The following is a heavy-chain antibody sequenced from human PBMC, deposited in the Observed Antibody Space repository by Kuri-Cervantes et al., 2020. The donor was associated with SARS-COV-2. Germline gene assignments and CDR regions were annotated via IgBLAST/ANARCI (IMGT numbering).Heavy chain of an antibody. CDR2: IRQDGSDK. D-gene: IGHD1-26*01. J-gene: IGHJ4*02. CDR1: GFTFSSFW. Sequence: GGSLRLSCATSGFTFSSFWMTWVRQVPGKGLEWVAVIRQDGSDKSYVDSVKGRFTISRDNAKNSLFLQMNSLRAEDTAVYYCARGWELLDYWGQGTLVTVS. CDR3: ARGWELLDY. V-gene: IGHV3-7*01.